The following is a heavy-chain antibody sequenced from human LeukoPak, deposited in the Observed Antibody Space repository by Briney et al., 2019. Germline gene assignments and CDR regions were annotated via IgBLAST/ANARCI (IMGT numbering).Heavy chain of an antibody. CDR1: GYTFTGYY. V-gene: IGHV1-2*02. CDR2: INPNSGGT. D-gene: IGHD2-15*01. CDR3: ARGVAASATSEGNNWFDP. J-gene: IGHJ5*02. Sequence: ASVKVSCKASGYTFTGYYMHWVRQAPGQGLEWMGWINPNSGGTNYAQKFQGRVTMTRGTSISTAYMELSRLRSDDTAVYYCARGVAASATSEGNNWFDPWGQGTLVTVSS.